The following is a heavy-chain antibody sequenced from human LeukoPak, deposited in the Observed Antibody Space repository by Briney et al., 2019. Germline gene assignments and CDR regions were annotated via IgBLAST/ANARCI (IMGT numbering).Heavy chain of an antibody. J-gene: IGHJ4*02. D-gene: IGHD1-1*01. V-gene: IGHV3-74*01. CDR1: GFTFSSSW. CDR2: IKSDGSST. CDR3: ARAYNSHFDY. Sequence: GGSLRLSSAASGFTFSSSWMHWVRQALGEGLVCVSRIKSDGSSTSYADTVKGQFTISRDDAKNTLYLQMNSLRAEDTALYYCARAYNSHFDYWGQGALVTVSS.